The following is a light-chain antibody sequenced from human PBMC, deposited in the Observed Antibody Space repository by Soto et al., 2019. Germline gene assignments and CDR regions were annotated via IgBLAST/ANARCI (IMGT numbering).Light chain of an antibody. CDR1: QSVLYSSNNKNY. Sequence: DIVMTQSPDSLAVSLGERATINCKSSQSVLYSSNNKNYIAWYQQKPGQPPKLLIYWASTRESGVPDRFSGSGSGTDFTLTISSLQAEDVAVYYCQQYYSTPQTFGQGTKV. CDR2: WAS. CDR3: QQYYSTPQT. J-gene: IGKJ1*01. V-gene: IGKV4-1*01.